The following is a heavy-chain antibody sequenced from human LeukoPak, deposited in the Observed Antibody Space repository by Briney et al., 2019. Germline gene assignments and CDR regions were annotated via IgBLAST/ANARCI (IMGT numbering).Heavy chain of an antibody. CDR2: IYYSGST. CDR1: GGSISSSSYY. D-gene: IGHD6-13*01. CDR3: ARVDSSSWSGYRFDP. Sequence: SETLSLTCTVSGGSISSSSYYWGWIRQPPGKGLEWIGSIYYSGSTYYNPSLKSRVTISVDTSKSQFSLKLSSVTAADTAVYYCARVDSSSWSGYRFDPWGQGTLVTVSS. V-gene: IGHV4-39*01. J-gene: IGHJ5*02.